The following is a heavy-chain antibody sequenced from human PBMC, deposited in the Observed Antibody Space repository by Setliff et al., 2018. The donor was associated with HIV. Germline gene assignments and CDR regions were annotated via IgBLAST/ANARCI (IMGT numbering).Heavy chain of an antibody. CDR2: ISAYNGNT. D-gene: IGHD6-13*01. V-gene: IGHV1-18*01. J-gene: IGHJ4*02. CDR1: GYTFTSYG. CDR3: ARGESAAAGTGVCDY. Sequence: ASVKVSCKASGYTFTSYGISWVRQAPGQGLEWMGWISAYNGNTNYAQKLQDRVTMTTDTSTSTAYMELRSLRSDDTAVYYCARGESAAAGTGVCDYWGQGTLVTVSS.